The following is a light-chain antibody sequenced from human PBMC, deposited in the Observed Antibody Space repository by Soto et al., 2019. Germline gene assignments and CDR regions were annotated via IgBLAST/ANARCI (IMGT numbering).Light chain of an antibody. CDR2: SAS. V-gene: IGKV1-17*01. Sequence: DIQVPQSPSSLSASVGDRVTITCRASQDSGNDLGWYQQEPGKAPRRLIYSASNVQSGVPSRFSGSRSGTEFTLTISSLQPEDFVTYHCLQHKTFPWNFGQGTKVEMK. CDR3: LQHKTFPWN. CDR1: QDSGND. J-gene: IGKJ1*01.